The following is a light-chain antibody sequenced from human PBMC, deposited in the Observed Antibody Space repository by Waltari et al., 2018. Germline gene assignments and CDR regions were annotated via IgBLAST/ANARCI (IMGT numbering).Light chain of an antibody. CDR1: QSVGSQ. Sequence: EIVLIQSPATLSLSPGERATLSCRASQSVGSQLAWYQQKSGQAPRLLICDASNRATGIPARFSGSGSGTDFTLTITSLEPVDFAVYYCQQRLSWPITFGGGTKVEIK. V-gene: IGKV3-11*01. CDR3: QQRLSWPIT. J-gene: IGKJ4*01. CDR2: DAS.